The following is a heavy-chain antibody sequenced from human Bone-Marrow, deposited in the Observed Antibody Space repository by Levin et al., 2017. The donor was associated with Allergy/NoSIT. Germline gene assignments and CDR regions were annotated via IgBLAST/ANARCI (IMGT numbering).Heavy chain of an antibody. J-gene: IGHJ4*02. CDR3: ARDRYYYDSSGYYSPGAFDY. Sequence: PGGSLRLSCAASGFFFSSYAMNWVRQAPGKGLEWVAVISYDGSNKYFADSVKGRFTISRDNSKNTLYLQMNSLRAEDTAVYYCARDRYYYDSSGYYSPGAFDYWGQGTLVTVSS. CDR1: GFFFSSYA. D-gene: IGHD3-22*01. V-gene: IGHV3-30-3*01. CDR2: ISYDGSNK.